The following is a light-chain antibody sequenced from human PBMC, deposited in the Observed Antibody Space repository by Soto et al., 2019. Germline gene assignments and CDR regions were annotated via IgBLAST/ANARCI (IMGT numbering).Light chain of an antibody. Sequence: EIVLTQSPATLSLSPGERATLSCRASQSVSSYLAWYQQKPGQAPRLLIHDASNRATGIPDRFSGSGSGTDFTLTIIRLEPEDFAVYYCQQYGTTLWTFGQGTKVDIK. CDR3: QQYGTTLWT. CDR1: QSVSSY. CDR2: DAS. V-gene: IGKV3-11*01. J-gene: IGKJ1*01.